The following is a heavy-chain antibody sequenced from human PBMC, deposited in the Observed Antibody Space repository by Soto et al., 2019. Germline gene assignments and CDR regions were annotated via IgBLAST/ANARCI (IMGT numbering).Heavy chain of an antibody. CDR2: IYYSGST. CDR3: ARERALGVGATLIHYYYYYGMDV. V-gene: IGHV4-61*01. J-gene: IGHJ6*02. Sequence: QVQLQESGPGLVKPSETLSLTCTVSGGSVSSGSYYWSWIRQPPGKGLEWIGYIYYSGSTNYNPSLKSRVTISVDTSKTQFSLKLSPVTAADTAVYYCARERALGVGATLIHYYYYYGMDVWGQGTTVTVSS. CDR1: GGSVSSGSYY. D-gene: IGHD1-26*01.